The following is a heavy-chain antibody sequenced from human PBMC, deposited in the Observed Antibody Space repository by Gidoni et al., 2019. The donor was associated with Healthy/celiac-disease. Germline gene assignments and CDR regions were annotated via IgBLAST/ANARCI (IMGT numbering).Heavy chain of an antibody. J-gene: IGHJ6*02. V-gene: IGHV1-8*01. Sequence: QVLLVQSGAEVKKPGASVKVSCMASGYTFPSYDINWVRQATGQGLEWMGWMNPNSGNTGYAQKFQGRVTMTRNTSISTAYMELSSLRSEDTAVYYCARGVWVPAAMVGDGMDVWGQGTTVTVSS. D-gene: IGHD2-2*01. CDR3: ARGVWVPAAMVGDGMDV. CDR1: GYTFPSYD. CDR2: MNPNSGNT.